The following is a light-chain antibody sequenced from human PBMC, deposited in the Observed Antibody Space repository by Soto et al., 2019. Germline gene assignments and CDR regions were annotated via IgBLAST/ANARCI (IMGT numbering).Light chain of an antibody. Sequence: DIQMTQSPSSLAASVGDRVTITCRASQGISNYLAWYQQKPGKVPKLLIYAASTLQSGVPSRFSGSGSGTDFTLAISSLQPEDVATYYCQKYNSAPRTFGQGTTVDIK. CDR2: AAS. J-gene: IGKJ1*01. CDR1: QGISNY. CDR3: QKYNSAPRT. V-gene: IGKV1-27*01.